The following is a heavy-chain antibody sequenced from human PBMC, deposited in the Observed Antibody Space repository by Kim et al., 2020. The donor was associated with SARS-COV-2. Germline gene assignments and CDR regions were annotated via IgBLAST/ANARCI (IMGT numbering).Heavy chain of an antibody. CDR2: INHSGST. D-gene: IGHD3-22*01. Sequence: SETLSLTCAVYGGSFSGYYWSWIRQPPGKGLEWIGEINHSGSTNYNPSLKSRVTISVDTSKNQFSLKLSSVTAADTAVYYCARGGRYYYDSSGYYDAFDIWGQGTMVTVSS. V-gene: IGHV4-34*01. CDR1: GGSFSGYY. J-gene: IGHJ3*02. CDR3: ARGGRYYYDSSGYYDAFDI.